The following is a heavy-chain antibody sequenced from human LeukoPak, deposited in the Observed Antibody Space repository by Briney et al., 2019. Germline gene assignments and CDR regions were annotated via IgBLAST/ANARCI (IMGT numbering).Heavy chain of an antibody. V-gene: IGHV3-30*18. CDR2: ISYDGSNK. Sequence: QPGGSLRLSCAASEFSVGSNYMTWVRQAPGKGLEWVAVISYDGSNKYYADSVKGRFTISRDNSKNTLYLQMNSLRAEDTAVYYCAKDGGWLAAAATYFDYWGQGTLVTVSS. D-gene: IGHD6-13*01. J-gene: IGHJ4*02. CDR3: AKDGGWLAAAATYFDY. CDR1: EFSVGSNY.